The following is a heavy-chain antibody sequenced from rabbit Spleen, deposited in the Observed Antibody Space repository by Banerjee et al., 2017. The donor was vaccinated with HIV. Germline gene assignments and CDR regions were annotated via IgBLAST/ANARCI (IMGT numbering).Heavy chain of an antibody. J-gene: IGHJ4*01. Sequence: QEQVLESGGGLVKPEGSLKLSCTASGFSSSSGYGICWVRQAPGKGLEWIGCISTADNSYYASWAKGRFTISKTSSTTVTLQMTSLTAADTATYFCARYNGDGNVALNFWGPGTLVTVS. D-gene: IGHD2-1*01. V-gene: IGHV1S45*01. CDR1: GFSSSSGYG. CDR3: ARYNGDGNVALNF. CDR2: ISTADNS.